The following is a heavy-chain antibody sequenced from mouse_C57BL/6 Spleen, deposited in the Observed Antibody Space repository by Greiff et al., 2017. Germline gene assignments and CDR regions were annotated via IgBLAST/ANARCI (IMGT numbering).Heavy chain of an antibody. Sequence: QVQLKESGPELVKPGASVKISCKASGYAFSSSWMNWVKQRPGKGLEWIGRIYPGDGDTNYNGKFKGKATLTADKSSSTAYMQLSSLTSEDSAVYCCARRGDEGGFDYWGQGTTLTVSS. CDR2: IYPGDGDT. J-gene: IGHJ2*01. CDR3: ARRGDEGGFDY. CDR1: GYAFSSSW. D-gene: IGHD3-3*01. V-gene: IGHV1-82*01.